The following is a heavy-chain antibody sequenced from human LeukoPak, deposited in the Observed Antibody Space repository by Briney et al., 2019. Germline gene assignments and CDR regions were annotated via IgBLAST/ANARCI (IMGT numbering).Heavy chain of an antibody. V-gene: IGHV3-7*01. CDR2: IKQDGSEK. CDR1: GFTFSSYW. Sequence: GGSLRLSCAASGFTFSSYWMSWVRQAPGKGLEWVANIKQDGSEKYYVDSVKGRFTISRDNAKNSLYPQMNSLRAEDTAVYYCARDPNSSGWSIPNWFDPWGQGTLVTVSS. D-gene: IGHD6-19*01. J-gene: IGHJ5*02. CDR3: ARDPNSSGWSIPNWFDP.